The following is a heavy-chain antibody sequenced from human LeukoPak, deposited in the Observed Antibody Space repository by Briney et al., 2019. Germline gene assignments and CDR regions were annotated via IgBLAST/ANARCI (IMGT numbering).Heavy chain of an antibody. V-gene: IGHV1-8*02. Sequence: ASVKVSCKASGYTFTDYDLNWVRQASGQGLEWMGWMNPETEITEYAQKSQGRVTMTRDTSISTAYMELSGLTSEDTAVYFCATSSGLTTHDAFDIWGQGTKVTVSS. CDR3: ATSSGLTTHDAFDI. J-gene: IGHJ3*02. D-gene: IGHD3/OR15-3a*01. CDR1: GYTFTDYD. CDR2: MNPETEIT.